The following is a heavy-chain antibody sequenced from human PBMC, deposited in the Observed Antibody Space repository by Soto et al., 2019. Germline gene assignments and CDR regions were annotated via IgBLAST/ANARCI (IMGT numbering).Heavy chain of an antibody. CDR2: INYSGTI. CDR1: GGSFSLYY. J-gene: IGHJ6*02. CDR3: ARARCGDYRSRGGYGMDV. Sequence: PETLSLTCAVDGGSFSLYYWSWIRQSPGQGLEWIGEINYSGTINYNPSLKSRVTISVDPSKNHFSLKMRSVTAADTAVYYCARARCGDYRSRGGYGMDVWGQGTTVTVSS. V-gene: IGHV4-34*01. D-gene: IGHD4-17*01.